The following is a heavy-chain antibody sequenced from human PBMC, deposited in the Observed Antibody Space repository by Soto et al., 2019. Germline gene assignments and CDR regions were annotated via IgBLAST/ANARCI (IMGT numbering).Heavy chain of an antibody. Sequence: QVQLVESGGGVVQPGRSLRLSCAASGFTFSSYGMHWVRQAPGKGLEWVAVIWYDGSNKYYADSVKGRFTISRDNSKNTLYLQRNSLRAEDTAVYYCARDGTAMVMGYYFDYWGQGTLVTVSS. J-gene: IGHJ4*02. CDR2: IWYDGSNK. D-gene: IGHD5-18*01. CDR3: ARDGTAMVMGYYFDY. CDR1: GFTFSSYG. V-gene: IGHV3-33*01.